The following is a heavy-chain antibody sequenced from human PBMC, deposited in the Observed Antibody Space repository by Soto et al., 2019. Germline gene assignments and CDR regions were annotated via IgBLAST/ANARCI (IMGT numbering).Heavy chain of an antibody. V-gene: IGHV3-7*03. D-gene: IGHD5-18*01. CDR1: GFTFSRYW. CDR3: ATDSPFEF. J-gene: IGHJ4*02. CDR2: IKQGGTEK. Sequence: GGSLRLSCAASGFTFSRYWMSWVRQAPGEGLEWVANIKQGGTEKYYINSVKGRFTISRDNAKNSLYLQMNYLRAEDMAVYYCATDSPFEFWGQGTLVTVSS.